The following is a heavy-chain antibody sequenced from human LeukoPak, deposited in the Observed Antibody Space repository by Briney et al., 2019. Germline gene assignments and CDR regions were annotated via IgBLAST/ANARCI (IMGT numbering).Heavy chain of an antibody. CDR3: AKGPDSSGYYSLDY. D-gene: IGHD3-22*01. CDR1: KFTSSTYD. J-gene: IGHJ4*02. Sequence: GGSLRLSCAASKFTSSTYDMHWVRQAPGKGLEWVAVISYDGSSKYYADSVKGRFTISRDNSKNTLYVQMNSLRTEDTAIYYCAKGPDSSGYYSLDYWGQGTLVTVSS. CDR2: ISYDGSSK. V-gene: IGHV3-30*18.